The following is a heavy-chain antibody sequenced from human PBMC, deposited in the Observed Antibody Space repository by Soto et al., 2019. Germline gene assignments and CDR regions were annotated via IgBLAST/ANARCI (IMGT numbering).Heavy chain of an antibody. CDR3: ARRRGGFGGGWTTPYFDY. CDR2: IYWDDDK. J-gene: IGHJ4*02. D-gene: IGHD6-19*01. V-gene: IGHV2-5*02. CDR1: GFSLNTGGVG. Sequence: QITLKESGPTVVKPTQTLTLTCSLSGFSLNTGGVGVGWIRQTPGKALEWLAVIYWDDDKSWNPSLRDRLTINTDASDDQVVLTVPNMDPVDTGTYYCARRRGGFGGGWTTPYFDYWGQGTLVTVSS.